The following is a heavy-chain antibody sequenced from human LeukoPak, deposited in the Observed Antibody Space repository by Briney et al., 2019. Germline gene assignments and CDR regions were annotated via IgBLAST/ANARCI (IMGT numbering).Heavy chain of an antibody. J-gene: IGHJ5*02. CDR1: GYIFTTYD. V-gene: IGHV1-8*03. CDR2: LNPNSGNA. CDR3: ARRKFLGWFDP. Sequence: GASVKASCKASGYIFTTYDIGWVRQATGQGLEWMGWLNPNSGNAGYAQKFQGRVTISRNTSMSTAYMELSSLRSDDTAIYYCARRKFLGWFDPWGQGTLVTVSS. D-gene: IGHD7-27*01.